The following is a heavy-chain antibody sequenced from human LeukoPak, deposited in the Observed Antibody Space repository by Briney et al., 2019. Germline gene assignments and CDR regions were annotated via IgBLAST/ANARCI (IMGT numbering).Heavy chain of an antibody. D-gene: IGHD5-24*01. V-gene: IGHV4-61*08. J-gene: IGHJ4*02. CDR1: GGSISSGGYY. Sequence: SETLSLTCTVSGGSISSGGYYWSWIRQHPGKGLEWIGYIYYSGSTNYNPSLKSRVTISVDTSKNQFSLKLSSVTAADTAVYYCARYGDGYNFYYWGQGTLVTVSS. CDR3: ARYGDGYNFYY. CDR2: IYYSGST.